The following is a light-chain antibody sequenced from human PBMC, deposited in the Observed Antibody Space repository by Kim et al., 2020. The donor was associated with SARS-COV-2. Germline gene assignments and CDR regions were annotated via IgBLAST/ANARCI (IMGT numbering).Light chain of an antibody. CDR2: DAS. Sequence: ASVGDRVTITRRASQSIGGWLAWYQQKPGKAPKLLIYDASSVESGVPSRFSGSGSGTEFTLTISSLQPDDSATYYCQHHSTYPITFGQGKRLEIK. J-gene: IGKJ5*01. CDR1: QSIGGW. V-gene: IGKV1-5*01. CDR3: QHHSTYPIT.